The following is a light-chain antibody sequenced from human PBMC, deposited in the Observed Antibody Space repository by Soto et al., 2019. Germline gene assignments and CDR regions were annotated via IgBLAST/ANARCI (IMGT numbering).Light chain of an antibody. V-gene: IGLV2-14*03. J-gene: IGLJ1*01. CDR1: SSDVGGYNY. CDR3: SSYTASNTRQIV. CDR2: DVS. Sequence: VLTQPASVSGSPGQSITISCTGTSSDVGGYNYVSWYQHHPGKAPKLMIYDVSNRPSGVSDRFSGSKSGNTASLTISGLQPEDEADYYCSSYTASNTRQIVFGTGTKVTVL.